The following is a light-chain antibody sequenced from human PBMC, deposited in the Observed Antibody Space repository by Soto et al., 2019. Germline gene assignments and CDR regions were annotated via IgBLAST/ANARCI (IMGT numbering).Light chain of an antibody. Sequence: DMVLTQPPGTLSLSPRERATLSCRSSQSVSSSYVAWYQQKPGQAPRLLIYGASSTATGIPDRFSGSGSGTDLTLTISRLEPEDFAVYYCQQYGSSPRVNFRPGTKVHI. CDR1: QSVSSSY. CDR3: QQYGSSPRVN. CDR2: GAS. J-gene: IGKJ3*01. V-gene: IGKV3-20*01.